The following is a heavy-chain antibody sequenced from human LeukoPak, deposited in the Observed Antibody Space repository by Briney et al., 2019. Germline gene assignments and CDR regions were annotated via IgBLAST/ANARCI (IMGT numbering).Heavy chain of an antibody. CDR1: GCTLTELS. CDR3: ATGLYCSGGSCYFPSDAFDI. CDR2: FDPEDGET. J-gene: IGHJ3*02. D-gene: IGHD2-15*01. V-gene: IGHV1-24*01. Sequence: ASVKVSCKVSGCTLTELSMHWVRQAPGKGLEWMGGFDPEDGETIYAQKFQGRVTMTEDTSTDTAYMELSSLRSEDTAVYYCATGLYCSGGSCYFPSDAFDIWGQGTMVTVSS.